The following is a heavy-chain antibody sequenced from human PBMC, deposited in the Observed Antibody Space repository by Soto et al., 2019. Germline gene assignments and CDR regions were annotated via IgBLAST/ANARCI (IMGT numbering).Heavy chain of an antibody. CDR2: IHYSGST. D-gene: IGHD4-17*01. V-gene: IGHV4-59*01. CDR1: GGSISSYY. Sequence: SETLSLTCSVSGGSISSYYWSWIRQPPGKGLEWIGYIHYSGSTNYNPSLKSRVTISVWTSKNQFSLKLSSVTAPDTDGYYGARPRPPHRCYYYYCGVDVLCEGTTVTVSS. CDR3: ARPRPPHRCYYYYCGVDV. J-gene: IGHJ6*04.